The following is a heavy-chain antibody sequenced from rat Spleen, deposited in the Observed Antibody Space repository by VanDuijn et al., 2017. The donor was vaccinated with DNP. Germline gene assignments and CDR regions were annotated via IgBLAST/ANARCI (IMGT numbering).Heavy chain of an antibody. J-gene: IGHJ2*01. Sequence: EVQLVESGGGLVQPGRSLKLSCAASGFTFSDYYMAWVRQAPTRGLEWVAYIGSDGYAPYYGVSVKGRFTISRDNAKSTLYLQMNSLRSEDMATYYCVRWNSGHFDYWGQGVMLTVSS. D-gene: IGHD4-3*01. CDR1: GFTFSDYY. CDR3: VRWNSGHFDY. CDR2: IGSDGYAP. V-gene: IGHV5-22*01.